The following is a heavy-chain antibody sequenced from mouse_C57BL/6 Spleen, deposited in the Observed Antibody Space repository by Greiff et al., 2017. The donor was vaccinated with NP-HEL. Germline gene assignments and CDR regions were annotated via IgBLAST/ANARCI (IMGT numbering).Heavy chain of an antibody. Sequence: EVKLVESGGGLVQPGGSLSLSCAASGFTFTDYYMSWVRQPPGKALEWLGFIRNKANGYTTEYSASVKGRFTISRDNSQSILYLQMNALRAEDSATYYCARPYYYGSYWYFDVWGTGTTVTVSS. V-gene: IGHV7-3*01. CDR2: IRNKANGYTT. D-gene: IGHD1-1*01. CDR3: ARPYYYGSYWYFDV. CDR1: GFTFTDYY. J-gene: IGHJ1*03.